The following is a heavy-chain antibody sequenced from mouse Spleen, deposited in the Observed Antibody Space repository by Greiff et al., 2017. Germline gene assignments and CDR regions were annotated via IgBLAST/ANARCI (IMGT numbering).Heavy chain of an antibody. V-gene: IGHV1-55*01. CDR3: AREDRYDGLWYFDV. CDR2: IYPGSGST. CDR1: GYTFTSYW. D-gene: IGHD2-14*01. Sequence: QVQLQQPGAELVKPGASVKMSCKASGYTFTSYWITWVKQRPGQGLEWIGDIYPGSGSTNYNEKFKSKATLTVDTSSSTAYMQLSSLTSEDSAVYYCAREDRYDGLWYFDVWGAGATVTVSS. J-gene: IGHJ1*01.